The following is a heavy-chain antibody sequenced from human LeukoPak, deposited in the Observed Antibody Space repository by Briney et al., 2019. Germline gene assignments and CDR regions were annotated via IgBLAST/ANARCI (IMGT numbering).Heavy chain of an antibody. CDR2: VYYSGNT. J-gene: IGHJ5*02. CDR1: GGSISSYY. D-gene: IGHD6-13*01. V-gene: IGHV4-59*01. CDR3: ARYPAAGFWFDP. Sequence: PSETLSLTCTVSGGSISSYYWSWIRQPPGKGLEWIGYVYYSGNTKYNPSLKSRVTISIDTSKNQFSLKLISVTAADTAVYYCARYPAAGFWFDPWGQGTLVTVSS.